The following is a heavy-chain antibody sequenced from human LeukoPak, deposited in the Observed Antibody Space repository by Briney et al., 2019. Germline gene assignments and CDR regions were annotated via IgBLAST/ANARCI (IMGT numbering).Heavy chain of an antibody. D-gene: IGHD5-24*01. CDR3: ASMGGRWLQLN. CDR1: GFTFSSYW. CDR2: INSDGSST. J-gene: IGHJ4*02. V-gene: IGHV3-74*01. Sequence: PGGSLRLSCAAPGFTFSSYWMHWVRQAPGKGLVWVSRINSDGSSTSYADSVKGRFTISRDNAKNTLYLQMNSLRAEDTAVYYCASMGGRWLQLNWGQGTLVTVSS.